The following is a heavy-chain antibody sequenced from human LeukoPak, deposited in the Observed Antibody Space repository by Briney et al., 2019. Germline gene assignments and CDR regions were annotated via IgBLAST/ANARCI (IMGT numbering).Heavy chain of an antibody. CDR1: GFTFSNYN. CDR3: ARDDSSGYGDAFDI. V-gene: IGHV3-21*01. CDR2: ITSSSSYV. Sequence: PGGSLRLSCEASGFTFSNYNMNWVRQAPGQRLEWVSSITSSSSYVFYADSVKGRFTISRDNAQNSLYLQMNSLRAEDTAVYYCARDDSSGYGDAFDIWGQGTMVTVSS. J-gene: IGHJ3*02. D-gene: IGHD3-22*01.